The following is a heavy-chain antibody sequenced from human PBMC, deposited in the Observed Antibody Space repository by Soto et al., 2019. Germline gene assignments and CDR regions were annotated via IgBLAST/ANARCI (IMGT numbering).Heavy chain of an antibody. CDR1: GYTFTSYA. J-gene: IGHJ5*02. V-gene: IGHV1-3*01. CDR2: INAGNGNT. D-gene: IGHD3-10*01. Sequence: QVQLVQSGAEVKKPGASVKVSCKASGYTFTSYAMHWVRQAPGQRLEWMGWINAGNGNTKYSQKFQGRVTITRDTSASTAHMELSSLRSEDTAVYYWARGLNAVKGSWFDPWGQGTLVTVSS. CDR3: ARGLNAVKGSWFDP.